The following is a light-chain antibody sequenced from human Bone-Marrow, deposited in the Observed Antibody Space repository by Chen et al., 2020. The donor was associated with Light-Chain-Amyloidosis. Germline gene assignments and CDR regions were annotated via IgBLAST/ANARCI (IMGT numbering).Light chain of an antibody. CDR3: QVWDRSSDRPV. J-gene: IGLJ3*02. CDR1: NIGSTS. V-gene: IGLV3-21*02. Sequence: SYVLTQPSSVSVAPGQTATIACGGYNIGSTSVHWYQQTPGQAPLLVVYDDSDRPSGIPERLSGSNSGNTATLTSSRVEAGDEADYYCQVWDRSSDRPVFGGGTKLTVL. CDR2: DDS.